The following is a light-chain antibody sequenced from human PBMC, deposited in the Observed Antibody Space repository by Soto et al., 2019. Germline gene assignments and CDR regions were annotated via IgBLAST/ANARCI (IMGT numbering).Light chain of an antibody. CDR1: SSDIGGYNF. CDR3: SSYSTTTSPQWV. Sequence: QSALTQPASVSGSPGQSITIPCTGTSSDIGGYNFVSWYQQHPGRAPTLVIYKVSDRPSGVSSRFSASKSGNTASLTISGLRAEDEADYYCSSYSTTTSPQWVFGGGTKLTVL. V-gene: IGLV2-14*01. J-gene: IGLJ3*02. CDR2: KVS.